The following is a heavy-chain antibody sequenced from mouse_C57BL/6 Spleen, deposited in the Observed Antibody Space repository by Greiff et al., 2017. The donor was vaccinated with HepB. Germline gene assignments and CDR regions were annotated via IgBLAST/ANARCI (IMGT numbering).Heavy chain of an antibody. V-gene: IGHV1-82*01. Sequence: VKLMESGPELVKPGASVKISCKASGYAFSSSWMNWVKQRPGKGLEWIGRIYPGDGDTNYNGKFKGKATLTADKSSSTAYMQLSSLTSEDSAVYFCAREGDYDYDEGNFDYWGQGTTLTVSS. CDR2: IYPGDGDT. CDR3: AREGDYDYDEGNFDY. D-gene: IGHD2-4*01. CDR1: GYAFSSSW. J-gene: IGHJ2*01.